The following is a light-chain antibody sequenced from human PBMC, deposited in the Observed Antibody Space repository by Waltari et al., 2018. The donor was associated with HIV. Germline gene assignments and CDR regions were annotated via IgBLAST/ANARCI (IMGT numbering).Light chain of an antibody. CDR1: SHTSYY. J-gene: IGLJ2*01. Sequence: SSELTQEPAVSVALGQTVRITCQGDSHTSYYVSWYHQKPGQAPVLVIYGKNSRPSGIPVRFSGSGSGDTYSLTITGAQSEDEGDYYCSSRDSNGDHLVVFGGGTKLTVL. CDR3: SSRDSNGDHLVV. CDR2: GKN. V-gene: IGLV3-19*01.